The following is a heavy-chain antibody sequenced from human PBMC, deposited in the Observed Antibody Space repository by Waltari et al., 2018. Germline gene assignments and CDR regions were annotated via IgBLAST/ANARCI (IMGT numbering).Heavy chain of an antibody. CDR1: GGSISSYY. CDR2: IYYSGRP. V-gene: IGHV4-59*01. CDR3: ARLYYYDSSGYYDDYYGMDV. J-gene: IGHJ6*02. Sequence: QVQLQESGPGLVKPSETLSLTCTVSGGSISSYYWSWIRQPPGKGLEWIGYIYYSGRPNHNPSLKSRVTISVDTSKNQFSLKLSSVTAADTAVYYCARLYYYDSSGYYDDYYGMDVWGQGTTVTVSS. D-gene: IGHD3-22*01.